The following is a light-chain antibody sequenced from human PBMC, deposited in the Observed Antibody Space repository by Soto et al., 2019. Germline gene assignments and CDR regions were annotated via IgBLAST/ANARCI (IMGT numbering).Light chain of an antibody. V-gene: IGKV3-20*01. J-gene: IGKJ3*01. CDR2: SAS. CDR1: QSFSSSN. Sequence: EVVLTQSPGTLSLSPGERATLSCRASQSFSSSNLAWYQHKPGQPPKLIVYSASRIATGIPDRFSGSGSGTDFTLSISSLEPEDVALYYCQRYCCSPPVTFGRGTKVDIK. CDR3: QRYCCSPPVT.